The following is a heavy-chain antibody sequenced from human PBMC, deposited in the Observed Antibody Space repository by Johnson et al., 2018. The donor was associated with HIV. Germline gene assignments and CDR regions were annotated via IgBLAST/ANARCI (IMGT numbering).Heavy chain of an antibody. Sequence: MQLVESGGGLVQPGGSLRLSCAASGFTVSSNYMSWVRQAPGKGLEWVSVLYSDGGTYYADSVKGRFTISRDNSKNTLYLQMNSLITEDTAVYYCARDSGSSGQQLGPGDIWGQGTMVTGSS. D-gene: IGHD6-13*01. CDR1: GFTVSSNY. CDR2: LYSDGGT. V-gene: IGHV3-66*01. J-gene: IGHJ3*02. CDR3: ARDSGSSGQQLGPGDI.